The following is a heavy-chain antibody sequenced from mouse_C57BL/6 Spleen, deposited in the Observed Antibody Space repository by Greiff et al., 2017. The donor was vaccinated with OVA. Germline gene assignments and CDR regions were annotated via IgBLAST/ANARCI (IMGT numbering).Heavy chain of an antibody. V-gene: IGHV1-80*01. CDR2: IYPGDGDT. J-gene: IGHJ1*03. CDR3: ARLDSSYWYFDV. CDR1: GYAFSSYW. D-gene: IGHD3-2*01. Sequence: QVQLQQSGAELVKPGASVKISCKASGYAFSSYWMNWVKQRPGKGLEWIGQIYPGDGDTNYNGKFKGKATLTADKSSSTASMQLSSLTSEDSAVYFCARLDSSYWYFDVWGTGTTVTVSS.